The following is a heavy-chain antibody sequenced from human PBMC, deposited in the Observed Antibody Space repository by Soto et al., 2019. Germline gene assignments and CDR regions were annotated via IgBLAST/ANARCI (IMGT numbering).Heavy chain of an antibody. CDR2: IYYSGST. D-gene: IGHD5-12*01. CDR1: SGSISSINW. CDR3: ARTWMKKGWLDY. V-gene: IGHV4-4*02. Sequence: PSETLSLTCAVSSGSISSINWWSWVRQPPGKGLEWIGEIYYSGSTYYNPSLKSRVTISVDTSKNQFSLKLSSVTAADTAVYYCARTWMKKGWLDYWGQGTLVTVSS. J-gene: IGHJ4*02.